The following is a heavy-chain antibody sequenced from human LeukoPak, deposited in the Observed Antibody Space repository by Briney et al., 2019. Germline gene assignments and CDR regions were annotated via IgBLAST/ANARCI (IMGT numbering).Heavy chain of an antibody. J-gene: IGHJ4*02. CDR1: GFTFSSYG. V-gene: IGHV3-33*06. CDR2: IWYDGSNK. D-gene: IGHD4-23*01. CDR3: AKESGGNCDY. Sequence: GGSLGLSWAASGFTFSSYGMHGVGQTPGKGLEGGAVIWYDGSNKYYADSVKGRFTISRDNSKNTLYLQMNSLRAEDTAVYYCAKESGGNCDYWGQGTLVTVSS.